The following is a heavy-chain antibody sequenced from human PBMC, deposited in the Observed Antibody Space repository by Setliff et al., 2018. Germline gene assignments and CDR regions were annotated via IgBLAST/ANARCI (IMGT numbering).Heavy chain of an antibody. J-gene: IGHJ3*01. CDR1: GGSISSGGYY. V-gene: IGHV4-31*01. CDR2: ISRSGAT. Sequence: KTSETLSLTCTVSGGSISSGGYYWSWIRQHPGKGLEWIGYISRSGATSYNWSLKRHIAISLDTSKNQFSLNLSSVSAADTATYYCASWGSAIGFDLWGQGKLVTVSS. D-gene: IGHD3-16*01. CDR3: ASWGSAIGFDL.